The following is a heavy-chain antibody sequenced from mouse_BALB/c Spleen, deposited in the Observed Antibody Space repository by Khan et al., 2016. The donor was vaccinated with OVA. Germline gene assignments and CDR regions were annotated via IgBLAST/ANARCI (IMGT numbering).Heavy chain of an antibody. D-gene: IGHD2-14*01. CDR3: ARGVRLTY. Sequence: EVQLQESGPGLVKPSQSLSLTCTVTGYSITSDYAWNWIRQFPGNKLEWMGYINYSGSTSYHPSLKSRISITRDTSKNQFFLQLNSVTTEDTATYYCARGVRLTYWGQGTLVPVSA. CDR2: INYSGST. V-gene: IGHV3-2*02. CDR1: GYSITSDYA. J-gene: IGHJ3*01.